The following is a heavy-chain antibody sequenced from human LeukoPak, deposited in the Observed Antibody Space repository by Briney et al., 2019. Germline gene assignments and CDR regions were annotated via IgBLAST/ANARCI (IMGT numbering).Heavy chain of an antibody. J-gene: IGHJ4*02. CDR3: ARDQNSGSYPNSNYFDY. CDR2: INPSGGST. D-gene: IGHD1-26*01. Sequence: ASVKVSCKASGYTFTSYYMHWVRQAPGQGLGWMGIINPSGGSTSYAQKFQGRVTMTRDTSTSTVYMELSSLRSEDTAVYYCARDQNSGSYPNSNYFDYWGQGTLVTVSS. V-gene: IGHV1-46*01. CDR1: GYTFTSYY.